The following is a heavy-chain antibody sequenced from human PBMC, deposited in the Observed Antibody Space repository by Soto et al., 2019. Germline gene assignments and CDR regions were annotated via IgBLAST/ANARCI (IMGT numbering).Heavy chain of an antibody. CDR2: IIPILGIA. Sequence: QVQLVQSGAEVKKPGSSVKVSCKASGGTFSSYTISWVRQAPGQGLEWMGRIIPILGIANYAQKFQGRVTXTXDXHTSTAYMELSSLSSEDPAVYYCARSSDSSGYYSDYWGQGTLVTVSS. D-gene: IGHD3-22*01. V-gene: IGHV1-69*02. CDR1: GGTFSSYT. CDR3: ARSSDSSGYYSDY. J-gene: IGHJ4*02.